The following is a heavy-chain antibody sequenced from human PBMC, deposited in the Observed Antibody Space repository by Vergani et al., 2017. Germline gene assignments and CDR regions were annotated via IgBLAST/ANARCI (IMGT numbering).Heavy chain of an antibody. D-gene: IGHD2-21*01. CDR2: IYSGGST. Sequence: EVQLVESGGGLIQPGGSLRLSCAASGFTVSGNYMSWVRQAPGKGLEWVSVIYSGGSTYYADSVKGRFTISRDNSKNTLYLQMKSLRVEDTAVYHCVRSRQGLRWAFDIWGQGTLVTVSS. CDR3: VRSRQGLRWAFDI. J-gene: IGHJ3*02. V-gene: IGHV3-53*01. CDR1: GFTVSGNY.